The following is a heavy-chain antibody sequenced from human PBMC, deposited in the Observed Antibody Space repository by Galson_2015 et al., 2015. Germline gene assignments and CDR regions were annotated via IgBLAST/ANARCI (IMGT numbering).Heavy chain of an antibody. CDR3: ARGGRKGPNWYDP. D-gene: IGHD1-26*01. CDR2: MYHSGPT. Sequence: SETLSLTCAVSGGSISSSFWWSWVRQPPGKGLEWIAEMYHSGPTNYNPSLKSRVTTSIDKSKNQFSLKLSSVTAADTAVYYCARGGRKGPNWYDPWGQGTLVTVSS. CDR1: GGSISSSFW. J-gene: IGHJ5*02. V-gene: IGHV4-4*02.